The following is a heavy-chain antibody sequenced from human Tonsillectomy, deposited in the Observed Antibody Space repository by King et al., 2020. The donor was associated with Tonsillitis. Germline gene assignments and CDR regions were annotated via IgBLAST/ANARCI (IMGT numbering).Heavy chain of an antibody. CDR2: INPNSGGT. V-gene: IGHV1-2*02. Sequence: VQLVESGAEVKKPGASVSVSCKASGYTFTAYYMHLVRQAPGQGLEWMGRINPNSGGTNYAQKFQGRVTMTRDTTISTASMELSRLRSDDTAVYYCARAGPAVADFYYYYGMDVWGQGTTVTVSS. D-gene: IGHD6-19*01. J-gene: IGHJ6*02. CDR3: ARAGPAVADFYYYYGMDV. CDR1: GYTFTAYY.